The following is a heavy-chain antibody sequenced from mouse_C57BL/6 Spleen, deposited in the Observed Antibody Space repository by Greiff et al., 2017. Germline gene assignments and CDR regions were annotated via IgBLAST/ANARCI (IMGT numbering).Heavy chain of an antibody. V-gene: IGHV1-69*01. Sequence: VQLQQSGAELVMPGASVKLSCKASGYTFTSYWMHWVKQRPGQGLEWIGEIDPSDSYTNYNQKFKGKSTLTVDKSSSTAYMQLSSLTSEDSAGYYCARFSPWYFDVWGTGTTVTVSS. CDR1: GYTFTSYW. J-gene: IGHJ1*03. CDR3: ARFSPWYFDV. CDR2: IDPSDSYT.